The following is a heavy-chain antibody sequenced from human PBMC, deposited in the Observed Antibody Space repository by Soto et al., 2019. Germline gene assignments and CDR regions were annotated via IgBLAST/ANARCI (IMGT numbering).Heavy chain of an antibody. V-gene: IGHV3-30*18. J-gene: IGHJ4*02. CDR2: ISYDGSNK. CDR1: GFTFSSYG. CDR3: AKGMVVAATRGLFDY. Sequence: GGSLRLSCAASGFTFSSYGMHWVRQAPGKGLEWVAVISYDGSNKYYADSVKGRFTISRDNSKNTLYLQMNSLRAEDTAVYYCAKGMVVAATRGLFDYWGQGTLVTVSS. D-gene: IGHD2-15*01.